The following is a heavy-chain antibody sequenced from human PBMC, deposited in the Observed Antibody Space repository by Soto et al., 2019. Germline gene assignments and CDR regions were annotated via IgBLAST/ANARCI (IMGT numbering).Heavy chain of an antibody. CDR2: IYYSGST. J-gene: IGHJ6*02. CDR3: ARGIEGDREGPHYGMDV. Sequence: SETLSLTCTVSGGSISSGGYYWSWIRQHPGKGLEWIGYIYYSGSTYYNPSLKSRVTISVDTSKNQLSLKLSSVTAADTAVYYCARGIEGDREGPHYGMDVWGQGTTVTVSS. V-gene: IGHV4-31*03. D-gene: IGHD3-16*01. CDR1: GGSISSGGYY.